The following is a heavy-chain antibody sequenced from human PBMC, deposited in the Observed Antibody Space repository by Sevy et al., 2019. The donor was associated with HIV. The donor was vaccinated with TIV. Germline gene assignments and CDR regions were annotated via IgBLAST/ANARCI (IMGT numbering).Heavy chain of an antibody. CDR3: ARESYYDSTGYFDY. Sequence: GGSLRLSCAASGFTFRSYRMNWVRQAPGKGLEWVSSISISSTYIYYADSVKGRFNISRDNAKNSLYLQMNSLRAEDTAVYYCARESYYDSTGYFDYWGQGTLVTVSS. J-gene: IGHJ4*02. D-gene: IGHD3-22*01. CDR1: GFTFRSYR. CDR2: ISISSTYI. V-gene: IGHV3-21*01.